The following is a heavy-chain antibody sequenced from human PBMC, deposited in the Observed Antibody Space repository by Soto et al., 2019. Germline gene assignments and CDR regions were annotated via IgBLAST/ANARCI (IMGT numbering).Heavy chain of an antibody. D-gene: IGHD6-19*01. J-gene: IGHJ6*04. V-gene: IGHV1-69*12. CDR3: ARVRYVAVAGTGYYYGMDV. CDR1: GGTFSSYA. CDR2: IIPIFGTA. Sequence: QVQLVQSGAEVKKPGSSVKVSCKASGGTFSSYAISWVRQAPGQGLEWMGGIIPIFGTANYAQKFQGRVTITADEXXSXAXXERGSLRSEDTAVYYCARVRYVAVAGTGYYYGMDVWGEGTTVTVSS.